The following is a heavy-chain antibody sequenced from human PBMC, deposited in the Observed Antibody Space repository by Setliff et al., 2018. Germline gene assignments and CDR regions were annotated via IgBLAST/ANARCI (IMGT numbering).Heavy chain of an antibody. CDR3: ARSPANGGHDAFDI. D-gene: IGHD6-25*01. V-gene: IGHV3-48*03. Sequence: PGGSLRLSCVASGFTFSNYEFNWVRQAPGKGLEWISYISNGGGAVKYADSVKGRFTISRDNAKSSLYLQMNSLRAEDTAVYYCARSPANGGHDAFDIWGQGTMVTVSS. CDR2: ISNGGGAV. CDR1: GFTFSNYE. J-gene: IGHJ3*02.